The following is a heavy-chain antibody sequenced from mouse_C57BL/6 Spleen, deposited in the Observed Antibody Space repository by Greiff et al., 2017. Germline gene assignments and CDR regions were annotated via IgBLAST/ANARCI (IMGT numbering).Heavy chain of an antibody. CDR1: GYSITSGYY. CDR3: ARDSTTVFDY. J-gene: IGHJ2*01. D-gene: IGHD1-1*01. CDR2: ISYDGSN. Sequence: EVKLEESGPGLVKPSQSLSLTCSVTGYSITSGYYWNWIRQFPGNKLEWMGYISYDGSNNYNPSLKNRISITRDTSKNQFFLKLNSVTTEDTATYNCARDSTTVFDYWGQGTTLTVSS. V-gene: IGHV3-6*01.